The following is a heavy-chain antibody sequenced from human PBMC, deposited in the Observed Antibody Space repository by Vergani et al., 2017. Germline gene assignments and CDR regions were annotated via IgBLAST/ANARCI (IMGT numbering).Heavy chain of an antibody. J-gene: IGHJ5*02. D-gene: IGHD1-1*01. V-gene: IGHV4-59*12. Sequence: QVQLQESGPGLVKPSETLSLTCTVSGGSISSYYWSWTRQPPGKGLEWIGYIYYSGSTNYNPSLKSRVTISVDTSKNQFSLKLSSVTAADTAVYYCAREERVRPPHHWGQGTLVTVSS. CDR2: IYYSGST. CDR1: GGSISSYY. CDR3: AREERVRPPHH.